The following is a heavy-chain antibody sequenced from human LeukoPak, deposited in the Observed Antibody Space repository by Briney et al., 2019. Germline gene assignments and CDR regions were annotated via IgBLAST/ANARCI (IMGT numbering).Heavy chain of an antibody. CDR1: GFTFTSCA. J-gene: IGHJ4*02. Sequence: GGSLRLSCAASGFTFTSCAMSWVRLAPGKGLEWVSSVTDNGGATYYADSIKGRFTISRDNSKNMVYLQMDNLRDEDTAIYYCAKRFSYIDYWGQGTLVTVSS. CDR2: VTDNGGAT. CDR3: AKRFSYIDY. D-gene: IGHD3-16*01. V-gene: IGHV3-23*01.